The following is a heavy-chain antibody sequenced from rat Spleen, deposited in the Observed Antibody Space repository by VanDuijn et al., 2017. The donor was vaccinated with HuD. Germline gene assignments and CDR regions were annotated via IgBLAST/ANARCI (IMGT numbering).Heavy chain of an antibody. CDR3: ARQDYYSSYIDY. CDR1: GFTLSNYY. D-gene: IGHD1-2*01. Sequence: EVQLVESGGGLVQPGRSLKLSCAASGFTLSNYYMAWVRQAPTKGLEWVPSFPNSGGSTYYPDSVKGRFTNSRDNAKSTLYLQMDSLRSEDTATYYCARQDYYSSYIDYWGQGVMVTVSS. CDR2: FPNSGGST. J-gene: IGHJ2*01. V-gene: IGHV5S23*01.